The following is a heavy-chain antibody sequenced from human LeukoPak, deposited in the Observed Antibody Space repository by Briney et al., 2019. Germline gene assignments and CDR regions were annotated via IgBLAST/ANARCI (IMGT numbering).Heavy chain of an antibody. J-gene: IGHJ4*02. CDR2: ISAYNGNT. CDR3: ARDFGSYGFSAPDY. Sequence: ASVKVSCKASGYTFTGYYMHWVRQAPGQGLEWMGWISAYNGNTNYAQKLQGRVTMTTDTSTSTAYMELRSLRSDDTAVYYCARDFGSYGFSAPDYWGQGTLVTVSS. V-gene: IGHV1-18*04. CDR1: GYTFTGYY. D-gene: IGHD5-18*01.